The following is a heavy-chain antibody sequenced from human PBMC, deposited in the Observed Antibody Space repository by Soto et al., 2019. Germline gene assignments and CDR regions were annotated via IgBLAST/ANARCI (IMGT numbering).Heavy chain of an antibody. Sequence: RQHPGKGLEWIGYAHYSGNTNYNPSLKSRVTISADTSKNQFSLMLTSVTAADTTLYYCTAGIGWLVRYWCQAIPVTVSS. D-gene: IGHD6-19*01. CDR2: AHYSGNT. J-gene: IGHJ4*02. CDR3: TAGIGWLVRY. V-gene: IGHV4-59*08.